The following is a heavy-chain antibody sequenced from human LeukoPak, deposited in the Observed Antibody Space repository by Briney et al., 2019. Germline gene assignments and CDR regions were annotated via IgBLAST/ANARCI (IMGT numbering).Heavy chain of an antibody. CDR1: GYSISSGYY. Sequence: SETLSLTCAVSGYSISSGYYWGWIRQPPGKGLEWIGSTYHSGSTYYNPSLKSRVTISVDTSKNQFSLKLSSVTAADTAVYYCASGYDLSYFDYWGQGTLVTVSS. CDR3: ASGYDLSYFDY. J-gene: IGHJ4*02. CDR2: TYHSGST. D-gene: IGHD5-12*01. V-gene: IGHV4-38-2*01.